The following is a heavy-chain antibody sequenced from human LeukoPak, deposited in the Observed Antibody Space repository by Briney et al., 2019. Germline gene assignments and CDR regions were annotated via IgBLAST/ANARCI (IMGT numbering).Heavy chain of an antibody. V-gene: IGHV6-1*01. J-gene: IGHJ5*02. Sequence: SQTLSLTCAIPGDSVSSNSAAWNWIRQSPSRGLEWLGRTYYRSKWYNDYAVSVKSRITINPDTSKNQFSLQLNSVTPEDTAVYYCARDRHSGSPPVDWFDPWGQGTLVTVSS. D-gene: IGHD1-26*01. CDR1: GDSVSSNSAA. CDR3: ARDRHSGSPPVDWFDP. CDR2: TYYRSKWYN.